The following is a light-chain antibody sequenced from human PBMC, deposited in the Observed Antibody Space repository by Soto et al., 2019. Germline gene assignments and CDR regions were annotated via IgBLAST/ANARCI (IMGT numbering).Light chain of an antibody. CDR3: CSYGGSSTNVV. Sequence: QSALTQPASVSGSPGQSITISCTGTSSDVGSYKFVSWYQQYPGKAPKVMIYEGSKRPSGVSNRFAGSKSRTTASLTISRREGDDEVNYYCCSYGGSSTNVVFGGGTNVNVL. V-gene: IGLV2-23*01. CDR1: SSDVGSYKF. J-gene: IGLJ2*01. CDR2: EGS.